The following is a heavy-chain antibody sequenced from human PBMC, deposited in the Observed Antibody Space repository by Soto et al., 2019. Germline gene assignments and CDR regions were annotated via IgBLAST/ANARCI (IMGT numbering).Heavy chain of an antibody. V-gene: IGHV3-7*03. CDR3: ASHRDICRGSDCYRYFDS. J-gene: IGHJ4*02. Sequence: GGSLRLSCAASGFTFSDYWMNWVRQARGKGLEWVANIKGDGSAGYYVDSVKGRFTISRDIAKNSLYLEMSNLRAEDTAVYYCASHRDICRGSDCYRYFDSWGQGTLVTVSS. CDR2: IKGDGSAG. CDR1: GFTFSDYW. D-gene: IGHD5-12*01.